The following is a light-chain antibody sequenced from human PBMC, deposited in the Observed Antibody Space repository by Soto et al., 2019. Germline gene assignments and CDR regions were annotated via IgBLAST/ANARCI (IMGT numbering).Light chain of an antibody. V-gene: IGKV3-20*01. CDR1: QSVSSSY. CDR3: QQYGSCWT. J-gene: IGKJ1*01. CDR2: GAP. Sequence: EIVLTPSPGTPSFSPGGKATLSCRASQSVSSSYLAWYQQKPGQAPRLLIYGAPSRATGIPDRFSGTGSGTDFTITISRIEQEAFAVYYCQQYGSCWTLGQGTKV.